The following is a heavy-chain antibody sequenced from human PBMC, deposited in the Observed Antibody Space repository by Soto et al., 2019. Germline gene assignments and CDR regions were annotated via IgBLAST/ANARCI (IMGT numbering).Heavy chain of an antibody. Sequence: GGSLRLSCTASGFTVSDHFMDWVRQAPGKGLEWIGISRNEAYSYTTQYAASVKGRFSFSRDDSTNSLHLQMNSLKMEDTAVYFCARRSSNNWFFDLWGRGTLVTVSS. J-gene: IGHJ2*01. CDR2: SRNEAYSYTT. V-gene: IGHV3-72*01. D-gene: IGHD4-4*01. CDR3: ARRSSNNWFFDL. CDR1: GFTVSDHF.